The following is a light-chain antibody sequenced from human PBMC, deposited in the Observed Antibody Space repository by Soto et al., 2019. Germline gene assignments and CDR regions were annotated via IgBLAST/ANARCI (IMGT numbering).Light chain of an antibody. CDR2: NNN. J-gene: IGLJ1*01. CDR1: SPNIGGNY. CDR3: AAWDNSFSGSLV. V-gene: IGLV1-47*02. Sequence: QSVLTQPPSASGTPGQRVTISCSGSSPNIGGNYVYWYQHLPGTAPRLIIYNNNQRPSGVPDRFSGSKSGPSASLAINGLRSEDEADYYCAAWDNSFSGSLVFGTGTKVTVL.